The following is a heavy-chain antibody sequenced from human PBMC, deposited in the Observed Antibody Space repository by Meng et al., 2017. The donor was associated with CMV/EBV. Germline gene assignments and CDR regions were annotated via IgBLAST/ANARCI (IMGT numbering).Heavy chain of an antibody. CDR1: GFSLRTTGMR. CDR2: IDWDDDK. Sequence: SGPTLVKPTQTLTLTCTFSGFSLRTTGMRVSWIRQPPGKALEWLARIDWDDDKFYRTSLKSRLAISKDTSKHQVVLTMTNVDPVDTATYFCARTNGNSPRDPPSYFDHWGQGTLVTVSS. CDR3: ARTNGNSPRDPPSYFDH. J-gene: IGHJ4*02. D-gene: IGHD4-23*01. V-gene: IGHV2-70D*14.